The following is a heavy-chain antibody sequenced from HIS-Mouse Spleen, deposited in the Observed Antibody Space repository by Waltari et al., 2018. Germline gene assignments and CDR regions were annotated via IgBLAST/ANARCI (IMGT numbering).Heavy chain of an antibody. V-gene: IGHV4-39*01. D-gene: IGHD6-13*01. CDR1: GGSISSSSYY. Sequence: QLQLQESGPGLVKPSETLSLTCTVPGGSISSSSYYWGWTRQPPGKGLEWIGSIDYSGSTYYNPSLKSRVTISVDTSKNQFSLKLSSVTAADTAVYYCARRDIAAAGIDYWGQGTLVTVSS. CDR3: ARRDIAAAGIDY. CDR2: IDYSGST. J-gene: IGHJ4*02.